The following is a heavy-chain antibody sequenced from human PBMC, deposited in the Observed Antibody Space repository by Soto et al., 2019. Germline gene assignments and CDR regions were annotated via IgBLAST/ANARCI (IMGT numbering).Heavy chain of an antibody. V-gene: IGHV3-33*01. D-gene: IGHD4-17*01. CDR1: GFSFSSYG. J-gene: IGHJ4*02. CDR2: ILDDGSDK. Sequence: QVQLVESGGGVVQPGRSLRLSCAASGFSFSSYGMHWVRQAPGKGLEWVAVILDDGSDKDYTDAVKGRFTISRDNSKNTRYLEMNSLRAEDTAVYYCARDDDYGDNGVDYWGQGTLVTVSS. CDR3: ARDDDYGDNGVDY.